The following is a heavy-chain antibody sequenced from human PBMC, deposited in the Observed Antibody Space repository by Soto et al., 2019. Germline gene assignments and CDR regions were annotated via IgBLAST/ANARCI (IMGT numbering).Heavy chain of an antibody. CDR1: GYTFTSYD. Sequence: ASVKVSCKASGYTFTSYDINWVRQATGQGLEWMGWMNPNSGNTGYAQKFQGRVTMTRNTSISTAYMELSSLRSEDTAVYYCARCMAITMVISVGMDVWGQGTTVTVSS. D-gene: IGHD3-10*01. V-gene: IGHV1-8*01. J-gene: IGHJ6*02. CDR2: MNPNSGNT. CDR3: ARCMAITMVISVGMDV.